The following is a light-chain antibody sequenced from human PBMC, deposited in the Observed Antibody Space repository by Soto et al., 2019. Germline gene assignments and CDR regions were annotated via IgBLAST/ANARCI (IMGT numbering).Light chain of an antibody. CDR1: QSVSNTY. CDR2: DTS. V-gene: IGKV3-20*01. Sequence: IVLTHSPGTLSLSPGEGAALSCSTSQSVSNTYVAWYQQKPGQAPRLLIYDTSSRVTGIPDRFSGSGSGTDFTLTISRLEPEDFAVFYCQQYGTSEIIFGQGTRLEIK. J-gene: IGKJ5*01. CDR3: QQYGTSEII.